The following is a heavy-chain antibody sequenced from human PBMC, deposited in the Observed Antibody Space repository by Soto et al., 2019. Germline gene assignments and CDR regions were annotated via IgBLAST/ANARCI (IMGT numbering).Heavy chain of an antibody. V-gene: IGHV1-3*01. CDR3: ARDHFSSGWPPFDY. CDR1: GYTFTSYA. CDR2: INAGNGNT. J-gene: IGHJ4*02. D-gene: IGHD6-19*01. Sequence: ASVKVSCKASGYTFTSYAMHWVRQAPGQRLEWMGWINAGNGNTKYSQKFQGRVTTTRDTSANTAYMELSSLRSEDTAVYYCARDHFSSGWPPFDYWGQGTLVTVSS.